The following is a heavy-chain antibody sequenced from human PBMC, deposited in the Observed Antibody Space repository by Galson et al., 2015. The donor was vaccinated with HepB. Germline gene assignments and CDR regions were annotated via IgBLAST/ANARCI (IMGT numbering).Heavy chain of an antibody. Sequence: SVKVSCKASGYTFTSYYMHWVRQAPGQGLEWMGISNPNGGSTTYAQKFQGRVTMTRDTSTSTVYMELSSLRSEDTAVYYCARSYYQKKSYCDYWGQGTLVTVSS. D-gene: IGHD3-22*01. J-gene: IGHJ4*02. CDR3: ARSYYQKKSYCDY. V-gene: IGHV1-46*01. CDR2: SNPNGGST. CDR1: GYTFTSYY.